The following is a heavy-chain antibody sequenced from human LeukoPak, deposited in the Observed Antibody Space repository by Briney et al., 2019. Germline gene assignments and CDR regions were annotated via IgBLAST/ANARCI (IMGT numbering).Heavy chain of an antibody. Sequence: SVKVSCRASGGTFSSYAISWVRQAPGQGLEWMGGIIPIFGTANYAQKFQGRVTITADESTSTAYMELSSLRSEDTAVYYCARDYGDYGLRYFQHWGQGTLVTVSS. CDR2: IIPIFGTA. J-gene: IGHJ1*01. D-gene: IGHD4-17*01. CDR1: GGTFSSYA. V-gene: IGHV1-69*01. CDR3: ARDYGDYGLRYFQH.